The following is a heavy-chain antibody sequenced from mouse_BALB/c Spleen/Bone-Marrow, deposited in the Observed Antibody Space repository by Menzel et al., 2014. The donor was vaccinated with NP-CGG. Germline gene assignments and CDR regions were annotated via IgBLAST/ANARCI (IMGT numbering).Heavy chain of an antibody. CDR3: ARSAYYGNYGGY. J-gene: IGHJ2*01. CDR1: GYTFTDYY. D-gene: IGHD2-10*01. Sequence: LQESGPELVKPGASVKISCKASGYTFTDYYINWVKQKPGQGPEWIGWIYPGSGNTKYNEKFKGKATLTVDTSSSTAYMQLSSLTSEDTAVYFCARSAYYGNYGGYWGQGTTLTVSS. V-gene: IGHV1-84*02. CDR2: IYPGSGNT.